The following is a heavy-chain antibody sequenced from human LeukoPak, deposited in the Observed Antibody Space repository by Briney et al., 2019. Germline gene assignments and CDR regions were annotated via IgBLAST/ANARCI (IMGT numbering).Heavy chain of an antibody. J-gene: IGHJ3*02. D-gene: IGHD6-13*01. CDR2: ISSSGSTI. V-gene: IGHV3-11*01. CDR1: GFTFSDYY. CDR3: ARDGLYPIAAAPMGAFDI. Sequence: PGGSLRLSCAASGFTFSDYYMSWIRQAPGKGLEWVSYISSSGSTIYYADSVKGRFTISRDNAKNSLYLQMNSLRAEDTAVYYCARDGLYPIAAAPMGAFDIWGQGTMVTVSS.